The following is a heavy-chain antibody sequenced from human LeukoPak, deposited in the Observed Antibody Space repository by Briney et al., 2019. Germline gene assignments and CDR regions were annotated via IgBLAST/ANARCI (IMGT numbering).Heavy chain of an antibody. V-gene: IGHV1-69*01. CDR1: GGTFRNYA. J-gene: IGHJ4*02. D-gene: IGHD3-22*01. CDR2: IIPIFGTA. Sequence: SVKVSCKASGGTFRNYAISWVRQAPEQGLEWMGGIIPIFGTANYAQKFQGRVTITADESTSTAYMELSSLRSEDTAVYYCARGWDSSGQIPFFYWGQGTLVTVSS. CDR3: ARGWDSSGQIPFFY.